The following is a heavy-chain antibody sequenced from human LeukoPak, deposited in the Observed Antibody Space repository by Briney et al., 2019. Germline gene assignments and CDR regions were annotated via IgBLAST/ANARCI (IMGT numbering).Heavy chain of an antibody. CDR3: ARAGRYGGFDP. D-gene: IGHD3-10*01. Sequence: SETLSLTCAVYGGSFSGYYWSWIRQPPGKGLEWIGEINRSVSTNYNPSLKSRVTISVDTSKNQFSLKLSSVTAADTAVYYCARAGRYGGFDPWGQGTLVTVSS. J-gene: IGHJ5*02. CDR1: GGSFSGYY. V-gene: IGHV4-34*01. CDR2: INRSVST.